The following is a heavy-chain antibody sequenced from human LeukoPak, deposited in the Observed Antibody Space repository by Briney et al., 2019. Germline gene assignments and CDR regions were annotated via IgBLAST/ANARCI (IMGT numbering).Heavy chain of an antibody. CDR2: ISSSSSTI. CDR1: GFTFSSYA. CDR3: ARSTNAATIPRRAFDI. Sequence: GGSLRLSCAASGFTFSSYAMSWVRQAPGKGLEWVSYISSSSSTIYYADSVKGRFTISRDNAKNSLYLQMNSLRAEDTAVYYCARSTNAATIPRRAFDIWGQGTMVTVSS. V-gene: IGHV3-48*01. D-gene: IGHD5-12*01. J-gene: IGHJ3*02.